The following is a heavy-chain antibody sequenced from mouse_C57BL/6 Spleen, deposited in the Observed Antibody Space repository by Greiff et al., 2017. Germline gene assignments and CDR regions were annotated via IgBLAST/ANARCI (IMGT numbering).Heavy chain of an antibody. J-gene: IGHJ2*01. CDR2: INPYNGDT. CDR1: GYSFTGYF. D-gene: IGHD3-2*02. Sequence: VQLQQSGPELVKPGDSVKISCKASGYSFTGYFMNWVMQSHGKSLEWIGRINPYNGDTFYNQKFKGKATLTVDKSSSTAHMELRSLTSEDSAVYYCARQARTPYYFDYWGQGTTLTVSS. V-gene: IGHV1-20*01. CDR3: ARQARTPYYFDY.